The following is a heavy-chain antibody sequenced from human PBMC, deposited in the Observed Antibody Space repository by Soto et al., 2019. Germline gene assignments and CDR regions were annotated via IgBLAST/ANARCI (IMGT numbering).Heavy chain of an antibody. J-gene: IGHJ4*02. CDR3: ARSRGGYFDY. Sequence: SETLSLTCSVSGASISSYYWSWIRQPPGKGLEWIGYFYYSGSTNYNPSLKSRVTISVDTSKNQFSLKLSSVTAADTDVYYCARSRGGYFDYWGQGTLVTVS. D-gene: IGHD3-22*01. CDR2: FYYSGST. CDR1: GASISSYY. V-gene: IGHV4-59*01.